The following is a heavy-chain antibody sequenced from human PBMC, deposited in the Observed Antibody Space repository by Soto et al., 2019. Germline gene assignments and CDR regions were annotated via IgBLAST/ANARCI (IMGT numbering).Heavy chain of an antibody. D-gene: IGHD3-16*01. CDR3: ARPHLDRPTYYGLDV. CDR2: INSGSDTI. CDR1: GFTLSAYS. Sequence: EVQLVESGVGLVQPGGSLRLSCAASGFTLSAYSMNWVRQAPGKGLEWISFINSGSDTIYYGDSVKGRFTISRDNAKNALYLQMNSLRDDDTAVYYCARPHLDRPTYYGLDVWGQGTTVTVSS. V-gene: IGHV3-48*02. J-gene: IGHJ6*02.